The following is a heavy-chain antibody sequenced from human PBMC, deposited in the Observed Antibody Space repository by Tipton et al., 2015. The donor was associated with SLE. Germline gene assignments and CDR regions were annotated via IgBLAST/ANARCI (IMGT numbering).Heavy chain of an antibody. Sequence: TLSLTCTVSGGSISSYYWSWIRQPPGKGLEWIGYIYTSGSTNYNPSLKSRVTISVDTSKNQFSLKLSSVTAADTAVYYCARRLIAAAEAVEYFQHWGQGTLVTVSS. J-gene: IGHJ1*01. CDR1: GGSISSYY. D-gene: IGHD6-13*01. V-gene: IGHV4-4*09. CDR2: IYTSGST. CDR3: ARRLIAAAEAVEYFQH.